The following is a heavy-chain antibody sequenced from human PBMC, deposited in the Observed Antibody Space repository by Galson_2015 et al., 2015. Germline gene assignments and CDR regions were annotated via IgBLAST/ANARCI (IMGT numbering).Heavy chain of an antibody. CDR2: ISGSGGST. Sequence: SLRLSCAASGFTFSSYAMSWVRQAPGKGLEWVSAISGSGGSTYYADSVKGRFTISRDNSKNTLYLQMNSLRAEDTAVYYCARERERGSYQYYDILTGYYFSGMDVWGQGTTVTVSS. CDR1: GFTFSSYA. J-gene: IGHJ6*02. V-gene: IGHV3-23*01. CDR3: ARERERGSYQYYDILTGYYFSGMDV. D-gene: IGHD3-9*01.